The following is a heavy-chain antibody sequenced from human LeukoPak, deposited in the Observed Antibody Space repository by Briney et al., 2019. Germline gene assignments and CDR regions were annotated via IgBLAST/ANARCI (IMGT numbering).Heavy chain of an antibody. V-gene: IGHV1-46*01. CDR1: GYTFTSYY. D-gene: IGHD2-15*01. CDR3: ARTPIHCSGGSCYSFDY. CDR2: INPSGGST. J-gene: IGHJ4*02. Sequence: GASVKVPCKASGYTFTSYYMHWVRQAPGQGLEWMGIINPSGGSTSYAQKFQGRVTMTRDTSTSTVYMELSSLRSEDTTVYYCARTPIHCSGGSCYSFDYWGQGTLVTVSS.